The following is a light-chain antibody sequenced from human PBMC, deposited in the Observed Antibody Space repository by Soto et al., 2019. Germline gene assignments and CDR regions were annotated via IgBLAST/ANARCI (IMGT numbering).Light chain of an antibody. Sequence: EIVLTQSPGTLSLSPGERATLSCRASQSVSSSSLAWYQQKPGQAPRLLLYDASNRATGIPARFSGSGSGTDFTLTISSLEPEDFAVYYCQQRSNWPPITFGQGTRLEIK. V-gene: IGKV3-11*01. J-gene: IGKJ5*01. CDR1: QSVSSSS. CDR3: QQRSNWPPIT. CDR2: DAS.